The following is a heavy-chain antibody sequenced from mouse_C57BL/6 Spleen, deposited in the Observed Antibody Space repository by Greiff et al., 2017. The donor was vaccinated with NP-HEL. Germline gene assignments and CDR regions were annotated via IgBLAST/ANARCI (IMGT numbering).Heavy chain of an antibody. D-gene: IGHD2-1*01. CDR2: ISSGGSYT. CDR1: GFTFSSYG. J-gene: IGHJ2*01. V-gene: IGHV5-6*01. CDR3: ARHTTVTLDY. Sequence: EVMLVESGGDLVKPGGSLKLSCAASGFTFSSYGMSWVRQTPDKRLEWVATISSGGSYTYYPDSVKGRFTISRDNAKNTLYLQMSSLKSEDTAMYYCARHTTVTLDYWGQGTTLTVSS.